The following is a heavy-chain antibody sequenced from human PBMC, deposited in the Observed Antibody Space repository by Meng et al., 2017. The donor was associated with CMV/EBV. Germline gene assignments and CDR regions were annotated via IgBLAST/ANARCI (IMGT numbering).Heavy chain of an antibody. CDR2: ISSSGSTI. CDR1: GFTFSSYA. Sequence: GESLKISWAASGFTFSSYAMSWVRQAPGKGLEWVSYISSSGSTIYYADSVKGRFTISRDNAKNSLYLQMNSLRAEDTAVYYCASWGGVVPADYWGQGTLVTVSS. J-gene: IGHJ4*02. D-gene: IGHD2-2*01. CDR3: ASWGGVVPADY. V-gene: IGHV3-48*03.